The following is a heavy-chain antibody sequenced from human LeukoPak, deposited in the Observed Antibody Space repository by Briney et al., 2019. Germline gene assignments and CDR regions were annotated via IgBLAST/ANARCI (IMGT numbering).Heavy chain of an antibody. Sequence: GGSLRPSCAASGFTFSSYAMSWVRQAPGKGLEWVSAISGSGGSTYYADSVKGRFTISRDNSKNTLYLQMNSLRAEDTAVYYCAKRPIFGVVIIADFDYWGQGTLVTVSS. CDR2: ISGSGGST. J-gene: IGHJ4*02. CDR1: GFTFSSYA. V-gene: IGHV3-23*01. D-gene: IGHD3-3*02. CDR3: AKRPIFGVVIIADFDY.